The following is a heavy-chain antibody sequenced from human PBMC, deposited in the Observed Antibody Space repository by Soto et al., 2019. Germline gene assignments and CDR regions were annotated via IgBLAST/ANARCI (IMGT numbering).Heavy chain of an antibody. D-gene: IGHD3-3*01. V-gene: IGHV4-34*01. CDR3: ARKGLRFLKRALDY. Sequence: SETLSLTCAVYGGSFSGYYWSWIRQPPGKGLEWIGEINHRGSTNYNPSLKSRVTISVDTSKNQFSLKLSSVTAADTAVYYCARKGLRFLKRALDYWGQGTLVTVSS. CDR2: INHRGST. J-gene: IGHJ4*02. CDR1: GGSFSGYY.